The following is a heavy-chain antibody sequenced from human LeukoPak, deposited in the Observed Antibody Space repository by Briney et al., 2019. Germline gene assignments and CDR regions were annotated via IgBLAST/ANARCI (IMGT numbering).Heavy chain of an antibody. D-gene: IGHD3-22*01. CDR1: GYTFTGYY. J-gene: IGHJ4*02. CDR3: ARVDRHYYDSSAYSDAR. CDR2: INPNSGGT. V-gene: IGHV1-2*02. Sequence: ASVKVSCKASGYTFTGYYMHRVRQAPGQGLEWMGWINPNSGGTNYAQKFQGRVTMTRDTSISTAYMELSRLRSDDTAVYYCARVDRHYYDSSAYSDARWGQGTLVTVSS.